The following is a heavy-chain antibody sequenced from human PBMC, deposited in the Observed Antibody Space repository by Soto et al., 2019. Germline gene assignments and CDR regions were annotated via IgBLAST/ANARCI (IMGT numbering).Heavy chain of an antibody. CDR3: ARDRGYNCFDL. V-gene: IGHV3-7*01. CDR1: GFTFGTSW. J-gene: IGHJ5*02. CDR2: IKEDGSEK. Sequence: GSLRLSCAASGFTFGTSWMNWVRQAPGKGLEWVAGIKEDGSEKYYMGSAKGRFTISRDNGKNSLYLQVNSLRVEDTAVYYCARDRGYNCFDLWGQGTLVTVSS.